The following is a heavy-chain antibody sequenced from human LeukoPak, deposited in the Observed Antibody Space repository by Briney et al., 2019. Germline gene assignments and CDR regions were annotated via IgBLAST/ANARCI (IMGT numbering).Heavy chain of an antibody. V-gene: IGHV1-18*01. Sequence: ASVKVSCKASGYTFSNYGISWVRQAPGQGLEWMGWISAYNGNTNYALNLQGRVTMTTDTSTSTAYMELRSLRSDDTAVYYCARAYGSGSYYDHWGQGTLVTVSS. J-gene: IGHJ4*02. CDR1: GYTFSNYG. CDR3: ARAYGSGSYYDH. CDR2: ISAYNGNT. D-gene: IGHD3-10*01.